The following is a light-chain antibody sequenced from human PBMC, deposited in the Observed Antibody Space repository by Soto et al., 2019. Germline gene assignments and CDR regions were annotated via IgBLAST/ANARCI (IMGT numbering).Light chain of an antibody. CDR1: QSVSSSY. J-gene: IGKJ1*01. V-gene: IGKV3-20*01. CDR2: GAS. CDR3: HQSSVFST. Sequence: EIVLTQSPGTLSLSPGERATLSCRASQSVSSSYLAWYQQTPGQAPRLLIYGASSRATGIPDRFRGSGSGTNFNLTISGLEPEDFAVYYGHQSSVFSTFGQGTKVEIK.